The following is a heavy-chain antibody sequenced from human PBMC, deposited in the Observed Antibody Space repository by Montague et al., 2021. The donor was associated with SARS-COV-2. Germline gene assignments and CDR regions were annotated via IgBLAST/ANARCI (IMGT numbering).Heavy chain of an antibody. V-gene: IGHV3-30*18. J-gene: IGHJ6*02. CDR1: GFTFSSYG. D-gene: IGHD2-15*01. CDR3: AKEKGWSTHTYYYYGMDV. CDR2: ISYDGSNK. Sequence: SLRLSCAASGFTFSSYGMHWVRQAPGKGLEWVAVISYDGSNKYYSYSLNVLFTISRDNSKNTLYLQMNSLRAEDTAVYYCAKEKGWSTHTYYYYGMDVWGQGTTVPVSS.